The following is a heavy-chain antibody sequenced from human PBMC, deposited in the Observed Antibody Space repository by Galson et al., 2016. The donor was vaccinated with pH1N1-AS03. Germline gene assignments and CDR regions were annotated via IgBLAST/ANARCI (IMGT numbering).Heavy chain of an antibody. D-gene: IGHD1/OR15-1a*01. CDR3: ARMEKRWAGAFDI. J-gene: IGHJ3*02. V-gene: IGHV1-18*01. Sequence: SVKVSCKASDYTFSSHGISWVRQAPGQGLEWMGWISANNGDTNYAQKFQGRVTMATDTSARTTYMELGSLRSDDTAVYYCARMEKRWAGAFDIWGPGPMGAVSS. CDR1: DYTFSSHG. CDR2: ISANNGDT.